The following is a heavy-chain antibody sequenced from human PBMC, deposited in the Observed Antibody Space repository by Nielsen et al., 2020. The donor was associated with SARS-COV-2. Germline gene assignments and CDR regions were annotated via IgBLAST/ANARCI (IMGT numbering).Heavy chain of an antibody. V-gene: IGHV3-74*01. CDR2: IDYEGSLT. D-gene: IGHD2-15*01. CDR1: GFGLSNYW. CDR3: AKSGYCNGGICYSTEYFQD. Sequence: GESLKISCAASGFGLSNYWMYWVRQSPEKGLMWVAHIDYEGSLTSYADSVKGRFTISRDNAKNSLYLQMKSLRAEDTAVYYCAKSGYCNGGICYSTEYFQDWGQGTLVTVSS. J-gene: IGHJ1*01.